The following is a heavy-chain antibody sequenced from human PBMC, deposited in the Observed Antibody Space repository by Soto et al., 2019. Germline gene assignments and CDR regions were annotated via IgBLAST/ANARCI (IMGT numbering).Heavy chain of an antibody. CDR2: ISAYNGNT. CDR1: GYTFTSYG. Sequence: QVQLVQSGAEVKKPGASVKVSCKASGYTFTSYGISWVRQAPGQGLEWMGWISAYNGNTNYAQKLQGRVTMTTDTSTSTAYMELRSVRSDDKAVYYCARGSSKWLVRPPFDYWGQGTLVTVSS. V-gene: IGHV1-18*04. D-gene: IGHD6-19*01. J-gene: IGHJ4*02. CDR3: ARGSSKWLVRPPFDY.